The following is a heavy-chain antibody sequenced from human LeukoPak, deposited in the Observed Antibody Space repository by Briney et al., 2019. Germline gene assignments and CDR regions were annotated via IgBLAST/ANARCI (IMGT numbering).Heavy chain of an antibody. D-gene: IGHD1-26*01. CDR1: GFTFDDYA. CDR3: AKDVGRGYYYYYMDV. Sequence: PGGSLRLSCAASGFTFDDYAMHWVRQAPGKGLEWVSPISWDGGSTYYADSVKGRFTISRDNSKNSLYLQMNSLRAEDTALYYCAKDVGRGYYYYYMDVWGKGTTVTVSS. CDR2: ISWDGGST. J-gene: IGHJ6*03. V-gene: IGHV3-43D*03.